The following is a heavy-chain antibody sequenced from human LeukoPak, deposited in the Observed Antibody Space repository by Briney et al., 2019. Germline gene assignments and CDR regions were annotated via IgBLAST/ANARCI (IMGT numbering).Heavy chain of an antibody. V-gene: IGHV4-34*12. D-gene: IGHD4-17*01. J-gene: IGHJ4*02. Sequence: SETLSLTCAVYGGSFSGYYWSWIRQPPGKGLQWIGEIFHSGSTNYNPSLKSRVTISVDNSKNQLSLTLTSVTAADTAVYYCAREVGGDFDALDYWGQGTLVTVSS. CDR3: AREVGGDFDALDY. CDR1: GGSFSGYY. CDR2: IFHSGST.